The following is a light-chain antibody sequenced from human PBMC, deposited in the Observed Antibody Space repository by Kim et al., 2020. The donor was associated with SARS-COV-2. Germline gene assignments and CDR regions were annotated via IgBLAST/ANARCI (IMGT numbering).Light chain of an antibody. CDR3: ATSDDSLNDKWV. CDR1: SSNIGGNT. V-gene: IGLV1-44*01. CDR2: SNN. Sequence: QSVTVSCSGGSSNIGGNTISWYQQLPGTAPNLVIYSNNQRPSGVPDRCSGSKSRTSASLAISGLQSDDDADYYCATSDDSLNDKWVFGGGTQLTVL. J-gene: IGLJ3*02.